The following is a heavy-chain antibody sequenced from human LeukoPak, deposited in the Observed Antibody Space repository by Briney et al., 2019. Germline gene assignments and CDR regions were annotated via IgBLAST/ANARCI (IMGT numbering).Heavy chain of an antibody. CDR2: IYLKSGGT. D-gene: IGHD5/OR15-5a*01. V-gene: IGHV1-2*02. CDR3: ARVIEYTCTWFDP. J-gene: IGHJ5*02. Sequence: RASVKVFRKASVYTLTGYYMHAVRPAPGRGVEWMGWIYLKSGGTNYAQKFQGRVTMTRDTSISTAYMELSRLRSDDTAVYYCARVIEYTCTWFDPWGQRTLVTVSS. CDR1: VYTLTGYY.